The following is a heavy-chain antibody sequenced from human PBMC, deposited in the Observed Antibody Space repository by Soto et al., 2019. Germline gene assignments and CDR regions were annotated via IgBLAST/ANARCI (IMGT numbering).Heavy chain of an antibody. D-gene: IGHD2-21*01. CDR3: AKGNKVRDPYFDY. CDR1: GFTFSSYA. J-gene: IGHJ4*02. Sequence: GGSLRLSCAAPGFTFSSYAMSWVRQAPGKGLEWVSAISGSGGSTYYADSVKGRFTISRDNPKNTLYLQMNSLRAEDTAVYYCAKGNKVRDPYFDYWGQGTLVTVSS. V-gene: IGHV3-23*01. CDR2: ISGSGGST.